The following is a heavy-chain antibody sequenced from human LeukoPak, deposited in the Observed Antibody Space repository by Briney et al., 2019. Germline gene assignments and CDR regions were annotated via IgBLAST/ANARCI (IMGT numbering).Heavy chain of an antibody. CDR1: GYTFINYD. CDR3: ARGAADWNFDN. D-gene: IGHD3/OR15-3a*01. Sequence: GASVKVSCKPSGYTFINYDINWVRQATGQGLEWMGWMNPNSGNTGYAQKFQGRVTMTRDTFISTAYMELSSLRSEDTAVYYCARGAADWNFDNWGQGTLVTVSS. CDR2: MNPNSGNT. J-gene: IGHJ4*02. V-gene: IGHV1-8*01.